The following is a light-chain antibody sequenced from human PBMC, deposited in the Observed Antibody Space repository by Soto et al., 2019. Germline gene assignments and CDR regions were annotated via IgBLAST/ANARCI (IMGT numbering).Light chain of an antibody. CDR2: EGS. CDR1: SSDVGSYNL. CDR3: CSFAGSSTYV. V-gene: IGLV2-23*01. J-gene: IGLJ1*01. Sequence: QSALTQPASVSGSPGQSITISCTGTSSDVGSYNLVSWYQQHPIKAPKLMIYEGSKRPSGVSNRFSGSKSGNTASLTISGLQGEDEADYYCCSFAGSSTYVFGPGTKLTVL.